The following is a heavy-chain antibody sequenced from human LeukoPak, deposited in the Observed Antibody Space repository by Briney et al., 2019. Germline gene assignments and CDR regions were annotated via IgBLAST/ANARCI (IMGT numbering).Heavy chain of an antibody. Sequence: GASMKVSCKASGYTFIDHYIHWVRQAPGQGLESMGWINPNIGDTNYAQQFQGRVTMTRDTSSSTAYMELSRLRSDDTAVYHCARAGHNSDSGGYDYWGQGTLVTVSS. CDR1: GYTFIDHY. CDR3: ARAGHNSDSGGYDY. J-gene: IGHJ4*02. V-gene: IGHV1-2*02. CDR2: INPNIGDT. D-gene: IGHD3-22*01.